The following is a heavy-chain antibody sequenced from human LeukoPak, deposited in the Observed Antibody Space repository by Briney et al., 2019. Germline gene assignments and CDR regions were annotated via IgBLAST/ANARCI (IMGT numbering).Heavy chain of an antibody. CDR1: GFTFSSYG. D-gene: IGHD3-10*01. Sequence: GGSLRLSCAASGFTFSSYGMHWVRQAPGKGLEWVAFIRYDGSNKYYAESVKGRFTISRDNSKNTLYLQMNSLRAEDTAVYYCASRGSLWFGNDYWGQGTLVTVSS. V-gene: IGHV3-30*02. CDR2: IRYDGSNK. J-gene: IGHJ4*02. CDR3: ASRGSLWFGNDY.